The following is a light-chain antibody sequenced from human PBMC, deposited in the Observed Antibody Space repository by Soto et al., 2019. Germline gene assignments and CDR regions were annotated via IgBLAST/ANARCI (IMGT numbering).Light chain of an antibody. V-gene: IGKV3-20*01. CDR2: GAS. CDR3: QQYGTSPGT. CDR1: QGIGDT. Sequence: EVVMTQSPATLSVSPGEGVTLSCRANQGIGDTLAWYQQKPGQAPTPLILGASSRATGIPDRFSGSGSGTDFTLTISGLQPEDFAVYYCQQYGTSPGTFGQGTKVDIK. J-gene: IGKJ1*01.